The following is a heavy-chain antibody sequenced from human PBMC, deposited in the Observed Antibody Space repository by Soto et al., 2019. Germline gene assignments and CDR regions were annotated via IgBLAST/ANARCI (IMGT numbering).Heavy chain of an antibody. CDR2: IYAGDSDT. CDR1: GGSISSYY. CDR3: ARTKQASGYSSSFSLAY. V-gene: IGHV5-51*01. D-gene: IGHD6-19*01. J-gene: IGHJ4*02. Sequence: ETLSLTCTVSGGSISSYYWSWVREPPVNGLEWIGYIYAGDSDTRYSPSFQGQVTISADKSINTAYLQWSSVKASATAIYYCARTKQASGYSSSFSLAYWGQATQVTVSS.